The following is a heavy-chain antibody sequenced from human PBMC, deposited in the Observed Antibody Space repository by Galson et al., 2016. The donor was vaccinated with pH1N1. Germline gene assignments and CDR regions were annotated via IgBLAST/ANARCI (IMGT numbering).Heavy chain of an antibody. V-gene: IGHV1-69*13. CDR2: IIPIFGTT. J-gene: IGHJ6*02. D-gene: IGHD3-10*01. CDR1: GGTFFNYA. Sequence: SVKVSCKASGGTFFNYAITWVRQAPGQGLEWMGGIIPIFGTTNYAQKFQGRVTITADESTSTAYMELRSLRSDDTAVFYCARDSRGGAQFYGMDVWGQGTTVTVSS. CDR3: ARDSRGGAQFYGMDV.